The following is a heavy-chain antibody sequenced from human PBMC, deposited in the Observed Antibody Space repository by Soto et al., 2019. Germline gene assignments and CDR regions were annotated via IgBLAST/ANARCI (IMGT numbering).Heavy chain of an antibody. D-gene: IGHD3-16*01. CDR2: IKSKDNGEII. J-gene: IGHJ4*02. V-gene: IGHV3-15*07. CDR1: AFSFSNAW. Sequence: EVQLVESGGGLVEPGGSLRLSCAGSAFSFSNAWLNWVRQAPGKGLEWVGRIKSKDNGEIIDYAAPVKGRFTISRDDSQNTVFLEMGSLKNEDTAVYYCAADLPDWGAYDFDYWGRGTLVTVSS. CDR3: AADLPDWGAYDFDY.